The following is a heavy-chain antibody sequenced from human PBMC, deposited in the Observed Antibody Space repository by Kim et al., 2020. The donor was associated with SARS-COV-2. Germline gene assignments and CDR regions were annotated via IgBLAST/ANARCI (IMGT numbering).Heavy chain of an antibody. CDR1: GYNFPNYW. CDR3: ARLNDPSGSYYIDY. V-gene: IGHV5-51*01. J-gene: IGHJ4*02. D-gene: IGHD3-10*01. Sequence: GESLKISCKSSGYNFPNYWIAWVRQMPGKGLEWMGIIYPGDSDTRYIPSFQGQVTFSADKSISTAYLQWSSLKASDTAMYYCARLNDPSGSYYIDYWGQGTLVTVS. CDR2: IYPGDSDT.